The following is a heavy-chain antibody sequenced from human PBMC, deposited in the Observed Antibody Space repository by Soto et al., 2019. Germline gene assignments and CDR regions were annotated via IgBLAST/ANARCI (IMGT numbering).Heavy chain of an antibody. CDR2: ISYHGSNK. V-gene: IGHV3-30-3*01. CDR1: GFTFSSYA. D-gene: IGHD1-26*01. J-gene: IGHJ4*02. CDR3: ARDRFSGSYSDSTIEH. Sequence: QVQLVESGGGVVQPGRSLRLSCAASGFTFSSYAMHWVRQAPGKGLEWVAVISYHGSNKYYADSVKGRFTISRDNSKNTLYLQMNSVGAEDTAVYYCARDRFSGSYSDSTIEHWGQGTLVTVSS.